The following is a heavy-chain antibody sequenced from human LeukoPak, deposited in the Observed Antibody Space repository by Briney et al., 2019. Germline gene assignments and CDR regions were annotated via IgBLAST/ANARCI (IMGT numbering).Heavy chain of an antibody. CDR3: ARRQLRDYASDY. J-gene: IGHJ4*02. V-gene: IGHV4-39*01. Sequence: SETLSLTCTVSGGSFSSSSYYWGWIRQPPGKGLEWIGSVYYSGTTYYNQSLKSRVTISVDTSKNQFSLKLSSVTAADTAVYYCARRQLRDYASDYWGQGTLVTVSS. D-gene: IGHD3-16*01. CDR1: GGSFSSSSYY. CDR2: VYYSGTT.